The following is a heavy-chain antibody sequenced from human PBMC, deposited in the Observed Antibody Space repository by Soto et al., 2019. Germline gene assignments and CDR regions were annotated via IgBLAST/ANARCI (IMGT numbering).Heavy chain of an antibody. J-gene: IGHJ4*02. V-gene: IGHV3-23*01. CDR1: GFTFSSYA. CDR3: ANSGYYGDYVPGY. Sequence: EVQLLESGGGLVQPGGSLRLSCAASGFTFSSYAMSWVRQAPGKGLEWVSAISGSGGSTYYADSVKGRFTISRDNSKNTLCRQMISRRAEDTAVYYCANSGYYGDYVPGYWGQGTLVTVSS. D-gene: IGHD4-17*01. CDR2: ISGSGGST.